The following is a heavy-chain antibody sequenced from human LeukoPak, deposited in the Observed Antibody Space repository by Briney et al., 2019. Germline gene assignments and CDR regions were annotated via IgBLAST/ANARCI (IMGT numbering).Heavy chain of an antibody. CDR3: ARSLPAAIQKFDY. CDR2: INPNSGGT. V-gene: IGHV1-2*02. CDR1: GYTFTGYY. D-gene: IGHD2-2*01. J-gene: IGHJ4*02. Sequence: ASVKVYCKASGYTFTGYYMHWVRQAPGQGLEWMGWINPNSGGTNYAQKFQGRVTMTRDTSISTAYMELSRLRSDDTAVYYCARSLPAAIQKFDYWGQGTLVTVSS.